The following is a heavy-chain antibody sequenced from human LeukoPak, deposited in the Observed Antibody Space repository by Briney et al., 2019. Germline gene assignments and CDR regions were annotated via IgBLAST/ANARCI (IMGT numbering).Heavy chain of an antibody. D-gene: IGHD1-26*01. CDR1: GFTFSNYE. Sequence: GGSLRLSCAASGFTFSNYEFNWVRQAPGKGLEWVSYISSSGRNIYYADSVKGRFTISRDNAKNSLYLQMNSLRAEDTAIYYCARDRRVGATWSVGAFGIWGQGTTVTVSS. CDR3: ARDRRVGATWSVGAFGI. CDR2: ISSSGRNI. V-gene: IGHV3-48*03. J-gene: IGHJ3*02.